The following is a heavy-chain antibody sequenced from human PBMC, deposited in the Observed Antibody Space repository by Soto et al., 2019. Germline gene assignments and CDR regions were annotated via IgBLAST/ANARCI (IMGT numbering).Heavy chain of an antibody. Sequence: QVQLVQSGAEVKKPGASVKVSCKVSGYTFTSYGFSWVRRPPGKGLGGMGWISAYNGNTNYAQKLQGRVTMTTDTSTSTAYMELRSLRSDDTAVYYCAREGSTWIQLCWMDVWGQGTTVTVSS. V-gene: IGHV1-18*01. CDR1: GYTFTSYG. CDR2: ISAYNGNT. CDR3: AREGSTWIQLCWMDV. D-gene: IGHD5-18*01. J-gene: IGHJ6*02.